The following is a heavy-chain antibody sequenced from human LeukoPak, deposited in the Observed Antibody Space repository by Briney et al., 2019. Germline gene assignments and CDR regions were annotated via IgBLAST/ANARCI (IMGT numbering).Heavy chain of an antibody. CDR1: GYSFTSNY. Sequence: ASVKVSCKASGYSFTSNYIHWVRQAPGQGLEWMGMIYPRDGSTSYAQKFQGRVTVTRDTSTSAVHMELSGLRSEDTAVYYCARDQEAFDYWGQGTLVTVSS. CDR2: IYPRDGST. CDR3: ARDQEAFDY. J-gene: IGHJ4*02. V-gene: IGHV1-46*01.